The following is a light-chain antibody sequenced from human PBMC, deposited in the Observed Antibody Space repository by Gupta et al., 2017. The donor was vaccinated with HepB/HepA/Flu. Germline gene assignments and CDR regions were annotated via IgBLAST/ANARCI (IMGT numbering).Light chain of an antibody. CDR2: DAS. J-gene: IGKJ2*01. CDR1: QSVSSY. V-gene: IGKV3-11*01. CDR3: QQRSNWPPGYT. Sequence: EIVLTQSPATLSLSPGERATLSCRASQSVSSYLAWDQQKPGQAPRLLIYDASNRATGIPARFSGSGSGTDFTLTISSLEPEDFAVYYCQQRSNWPPGYTFGQGTKLEIK.